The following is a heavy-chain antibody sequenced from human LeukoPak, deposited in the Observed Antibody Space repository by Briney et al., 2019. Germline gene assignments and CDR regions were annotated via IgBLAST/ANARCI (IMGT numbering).Heavy chain of an antibody. CDR1: GGSISSGAY. Sequence: SETLSLTCTVSGGSISSGAYWGWVRPPPGKGLEWIATIYRTGSTYYNPSLESRVTISIDTSKNQISLKLNSVTAADTAVYYCANSWYYYDSSGLPKADAFDRWGQGTLVTVSS. V-gene: IGHV4-38-2*02. D-gene: IGHD3-22*01. CDR3: ANSWYYYDSSGLPKADAFDR. J-gene: IGHJ3*01. CDR2: IYRTGST.